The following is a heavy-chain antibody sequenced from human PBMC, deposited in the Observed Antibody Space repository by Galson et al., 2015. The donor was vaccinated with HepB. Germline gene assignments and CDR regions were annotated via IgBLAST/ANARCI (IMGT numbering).Heavy chain of an antibody. J-gene: IGHJ5*02. D-gene: IGHD2/OR15-2a*01. CDR3: VRDFYISSNWFDP. V-gene: IGHV3-20*01. CDR2: INRFGIST. CDR1: GFTVDDYD. Sequence: SLRLSCAASGFTVDDYDMNWVRQVPGKGLEWVCGINRFGISTGCSDSVKGRFTISRDSAKNSLYLQMNSLRAEDTALYHCVRDFYISSNWFDPWGQGTQVTVSS.